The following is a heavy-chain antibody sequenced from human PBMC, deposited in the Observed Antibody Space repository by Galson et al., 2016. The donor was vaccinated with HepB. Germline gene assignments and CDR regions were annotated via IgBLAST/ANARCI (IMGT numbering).Heavy chain of an antibody. Sequence: SLRLSCAASGFNFNTYDMNWVRQAPGKGLEWVSYISRTSSYIYYADSVRGRFTISGDNAKNSPFLQLNSLRAADTAIYYCARDMAGYNWIDFWGLGTLVTVSS. CDR3: ARDMAGYNWIDF. CDR2: ISRTSSYI. CDR1: GFNFNTYD. V-gene: IGHV3-21*01. D-gene: IGHD5-24*01. J-gene: IGHJ4*02.